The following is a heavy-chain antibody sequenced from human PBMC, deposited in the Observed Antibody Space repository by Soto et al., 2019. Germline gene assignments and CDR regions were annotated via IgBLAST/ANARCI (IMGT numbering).Heavy chain of an antibody. D-gene: IGHD3-22*01. CDR3: AREISLVVVTGDAFDI. V-gene: IGHV3-30-3*01. CDR2: ISYDGSNK. Sequence: GGSLRLSCAASGFTFSSYAIHWVRQAPGKGLEWVAVISYDGSNKYYADSVKGRFTISRDNSKNTLYLQMNSLRAEDTAVYYCAREISLVVVTGDAFDIWGQGTMVTVSS. CDR1: GFTFSSYA. J-gene: IGHJ3*02.